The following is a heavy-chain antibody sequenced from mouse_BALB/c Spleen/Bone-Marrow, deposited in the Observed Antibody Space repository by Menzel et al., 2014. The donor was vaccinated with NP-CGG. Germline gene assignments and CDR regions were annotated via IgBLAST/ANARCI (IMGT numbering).Heavy chain of an antibody. V-gene: IGHV2-9-2*01. CDR1: GFSLTSYD. CDR2: IWIGGST. CDR3: VRGYGAMDY. D-gene: IGHD1-2*01. Sequence: VMLVESGPGLVSPSQSLSITCTVSGFSLTSYDISWVRQPPGKGLEWLGVIWIGGSTNYNSGFMSQLSINKDNSKRQVFLKMNNQQTDDTAIYYCVRGYGAMDYWGQGTSVTVSS. J-gene: IGHJ4*01.